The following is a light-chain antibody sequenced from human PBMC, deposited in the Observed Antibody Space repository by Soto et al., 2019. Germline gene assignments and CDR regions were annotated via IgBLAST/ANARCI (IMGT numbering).Light chain of an antibody. Sequence: DIQMTQSPSSLSTSVGDTATITCRASQGIGKNLAWYQQKPGKVPKVLIYTASTLHSGVPSRFSGSGSGTDFTLTINSRQPEDVATYFCQKYDSVPWSFGQGTRVEI. CDR2: TAS. CDR1: QGIGKN. J-gene: IGKJ1*01. V-gene: IGKV1-27*01. CDR3: QKYDSVPWS.